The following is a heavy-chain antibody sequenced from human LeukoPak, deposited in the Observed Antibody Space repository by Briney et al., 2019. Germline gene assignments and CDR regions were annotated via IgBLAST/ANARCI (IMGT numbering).Heavy chain of an antibody. D-gene: IGHD3-10*01. CDR1: GYTFTSYG. CDR2: ISAYNGNT. V-gene: IGHV1-18*01. J-gene: IGHJ5*02. Sequence: ASVKVSCKASGYTFTSYGISWVRQAPGQGLERMGWISAYNGNTNYAQKLQGRVTMTTDTSTSTAYMELRSLRSDDTAVYYCAKESWKLGYYGSGSYRNWFDPWGQGTLVTVSS. CDR3: AKESWKLGYYGSGSYRNWFDP.